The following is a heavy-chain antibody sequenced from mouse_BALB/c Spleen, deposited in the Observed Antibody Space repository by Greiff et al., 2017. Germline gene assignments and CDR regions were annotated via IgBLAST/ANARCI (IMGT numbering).Heavy chain of an antibody. Sequence: EVQLQQSGPGLVKPSQSLSLTCSVTGYSITSGYYWNWIRQFPGNKLEWMGYISYDGSNNYNPSLKNRISITRDTSKNQFFLKLNSVTTEDTATYYCARGRNLANWDYWGQGTTLTVSS. V-gene: IGHV3-6*02. CDR3: ARGRNLANWDY. CDR1: GYSITSGYY. J-gene: IGHJ2*01. CDR2: ISYDGSN. D-gene: IGHD4-1*01.